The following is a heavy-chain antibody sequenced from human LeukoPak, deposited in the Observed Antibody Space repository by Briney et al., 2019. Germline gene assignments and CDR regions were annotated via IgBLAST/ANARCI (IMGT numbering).Heavy chain of an antibody. V-gene: IGHV1-69*05. J-gene: IGHJ4*02. Sequence: ASVKVSCKASGGTFSSYAISWVRQAPGQGLEWMGGIIPSFGTANYAQKFQGRVTITTDESTSTAYMELSSLRSEDTAVYYCASSLDYYGSSGYRKNRDYWGQGTLVTVSS. CDR2: IIPSFGTA. CDR3: ASSLDYYGSSGYRKNRDY. D-gene: IGHD3-22*01. CDR1: GGTFSSYA.